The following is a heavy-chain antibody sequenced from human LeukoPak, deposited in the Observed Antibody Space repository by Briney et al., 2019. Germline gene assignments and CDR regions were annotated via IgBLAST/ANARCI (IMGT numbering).Heavy chain of an antibody. V-gene: IGHV4-30-2*01. Sequence: SETLSLTCAVSGGSISSGGYSWSWIRQPPGTGLEWIGYIYHSGSTYYNPSLKSRVTISVDRSKNQFSLKLSSVTAADTAVYYCARDSSGWYGRFDYWGQGTLVTVSS. CDR3: ARDSSGWYGRFDY. CDR2: IYHSGST. J-gene: IGHJ4*02. D-gene: IGHD6-19*01. CDR1: GGSISSGGYS.